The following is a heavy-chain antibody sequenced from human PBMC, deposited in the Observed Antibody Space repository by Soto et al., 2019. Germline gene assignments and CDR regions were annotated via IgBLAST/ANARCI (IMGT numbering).Heavy chain of an antibody. V-gene: IGHV4-59*01. J-gene: IGHJ5*02. CDR3: ARDGDSVYSSSSEGWFDP. CDR2: IYYSGST. CDR1: GGSISSYY. D-gene: IGHD6-6*01. Sequence: PSETLSLTCTVSGGSISSYYWRWIRQPPGKGLEWIGYIYYSGSTNYNPSLKSRVTISVDTSKNQFSLKLSSVTAADTAVYYCARDGDSVYSSSSEGWFDPWGQGTLVTVSS.